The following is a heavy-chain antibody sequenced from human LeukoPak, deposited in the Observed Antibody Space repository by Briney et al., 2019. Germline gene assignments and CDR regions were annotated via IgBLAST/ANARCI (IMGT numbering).Heavy chain of an antibody. CDR1: GYTFTGYY. V-gene: IGHV1-2*02. J-gene: IGHJ4*02. CDR3: ARVPKVTTSAED. Sequence: GASVKVSCKASGYTFTGYYMHWVRQAPGQGLEWMGWINPNSGGTNYAQKFQGRVTMIRDTSISTAYMELSRLRSDDTAVYYCARVPKVTTSAEDWGQGTLVTVSS. D-gene: IGHD4-17*01. CDR2: INPNSGGT.